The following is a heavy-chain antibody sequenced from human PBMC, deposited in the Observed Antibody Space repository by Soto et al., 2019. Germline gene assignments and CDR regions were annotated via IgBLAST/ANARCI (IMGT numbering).Heavy chain of an antibody. CDR1: GGSISSYY. D-gene: IGHD5-18*01. Sequence: QVQLQESGPGLVKPSETLSLTCTVSGGSISSYYWSWIRQPPGKGLEWIGYIYYSGSTNYNPSLKSRVTISVDTSKNQFSLKLSSVTAADTAVYYCARVGSYGPVYYFDYWGQGTLVTVSS. J-gene: IGHJ4*02. CDR2: IYYSGST. CDR3: ARVGSYGPVYYFDY. V-gene: IGHV4-59*01.